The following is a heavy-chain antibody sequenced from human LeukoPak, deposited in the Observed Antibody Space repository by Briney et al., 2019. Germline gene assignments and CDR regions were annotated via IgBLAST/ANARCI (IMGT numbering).Heavy chain of an antibody. D-gene: IGHD3-22*01. CDR3: TKAAYYDSSGYYYVDY. CDR2: IYSGGST. Sequence: PGGSLRLSCAASGFTFSSYSMNWVRQAPGKGLEWVSVIYSGGSTYYADSVKGRFTISRDNSKNTLYLQMNSLRAEDTAVYYCTKAAYYDSSGYYYVDYWGQGTLVTVSS. CDR1: GFTFSSYS. V-gene: IGHV3-66*01. J-gene: IGHJ4*02.